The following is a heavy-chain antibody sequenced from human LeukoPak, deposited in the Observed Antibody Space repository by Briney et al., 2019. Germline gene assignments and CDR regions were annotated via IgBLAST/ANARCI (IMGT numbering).Heavy chain of an antibody. CDR1: GGSISSYY. J-gene: IGHJ6*02. D-gene: IGHD5-18*01. Sequence: SETLSLTCTVSGGSISSYYWSWIRQPPGKGLEWIGYISYIGNTNYSPSLKSRVTISIDTSENQLSLKLSSVTAADTAVYYCARAKGYTYGRDFYFYYGMDVWGQGTTVTVSS. CDR2: ISYIGNT. CDR3: ARAKGYTYGRDFYFYYGMDV. V-gene: IGHV4-59*13.